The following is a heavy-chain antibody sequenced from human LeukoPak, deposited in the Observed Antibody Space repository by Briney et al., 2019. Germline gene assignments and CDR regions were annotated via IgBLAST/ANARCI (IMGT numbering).Heavy chain of an antibody. D-gene: IGHD1-26*01. CDR3: ASRRDYYTLDY. V-gene: IGHV3-23*01. CDR2: ISGGGDNT. Sequence: GGSLRLSCAASGFTFSNYAMSWVRQAPGKGLEWVSAISGGGDNTYYTDSVKGRFTISRDDSNNTLFLQMNSLRAEDTAVYYCASRRDYYTLDYWGRGTLVTVSS. CDR1: GFTFSNYA. J-gene: IGHJ4*02.